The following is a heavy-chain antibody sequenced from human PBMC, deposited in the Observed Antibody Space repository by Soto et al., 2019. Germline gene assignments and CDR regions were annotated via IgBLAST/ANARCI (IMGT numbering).Heavy chain of an antibody. CDR2: ISNNGINK. CDR3: ARVIRADSTASNFYYYSGLDV. V-gene: IGHV3-30*03. CDR1: GFTFSTYG. Sequence: QVQLVEAGGGVVQPGRSLRLSCAASGFTFSTYGMHWVRQAPGKGLEWLAVISNNGINKYYADSVKCRFTISRDNSKDTLFRQMNSMRGEDTAIYYCARVIRADSTASNFYYYSGLDVWGQGTTVTVSS. D-gene: IGHD6-6*01. J-gene: IGHJ6*02.